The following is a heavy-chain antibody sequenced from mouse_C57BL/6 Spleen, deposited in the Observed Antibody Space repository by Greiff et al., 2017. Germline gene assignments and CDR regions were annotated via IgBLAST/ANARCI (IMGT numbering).Heavy chain of an antibody. D-gene: IGHD2-1*01. CDR1: GYTFTSYT. J-gene: IGHJ2*01. CDR3: ARKDGNLSFDY. CDR2: INPSRGYT. V-gene: IGHV1-4*01. Sequence: QVQLKESGAELARPGASVKMSCKASGYTFTSYTMHWVKQRPGQGLEWIGYINPSRGYTKYNQKFKDKATLTADKSSSTAYMQLSSLTSEDSAVYYCARKDGNLSFDYWGQGTTLTVSS.